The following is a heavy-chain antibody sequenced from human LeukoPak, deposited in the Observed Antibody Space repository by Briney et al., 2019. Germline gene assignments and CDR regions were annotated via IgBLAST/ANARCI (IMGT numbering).Heavy chain of an antibody. Sequence: GGSLRLSCAASGFTFDDYAMHWVRQAPGKGLEWVSGISWNSGSIGYADSVKGRFTISRDNAKNSLYLQMNSLRAEDMALYYCAKDMSVGGNSGYDYWGQGTLVTVSS. CDR1: GFTFDDYA. D-gene: IGHD4-23*01. V-gene: IGHV3-9*03. CDR2: ISWNSGSI. CDR3: AKDMSVGGNSGYDY. J-gene: IGHJ4*02.